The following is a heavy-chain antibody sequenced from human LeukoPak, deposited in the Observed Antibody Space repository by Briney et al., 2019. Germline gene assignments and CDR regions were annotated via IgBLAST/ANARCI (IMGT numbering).Heavy chain of an antibody. Sequence: PGGSLRLSCAASGFTFSSYAMSWVRQAPGKGLEWVSAISGSGGSTYYADSVKGRFTISRDNSKNTLYLQMNSLRAEDTAVYYCAKDPITIFGVAKRSVLMGDAFDIWGQGTMVTVSS. CDR1: GFTFSSYA. CDR3: AKDPITIFGVAKRSVLMGDAFDI. D-gene: IGHD3-3*01. CDR2: ISGSGGST. V-gene: IGHV3-23*01. J-gene: IGHJ3*02.